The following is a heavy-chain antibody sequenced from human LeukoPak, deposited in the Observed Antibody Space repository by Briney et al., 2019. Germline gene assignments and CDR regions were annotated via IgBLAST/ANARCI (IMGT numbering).Heavy chain of an antibody. CDR2: IYYSGST. Sequence: PSETLSLTCTVSGGSISPYYWSWIRQPPGKGLEWIGYIYYSGSTNYNPSLKSRVTISVDTSKNQFSLKLSSVTAADTAVYYCARRSSGWYYFDYWGQGTLVTVSS. D-gene: IGHD6-19*01. V-gene: IGHV4-59*01. CDR1: GGSISPYY. CDR3: ARRSSGWYYFDY. J-gene: IGHJ4*02.